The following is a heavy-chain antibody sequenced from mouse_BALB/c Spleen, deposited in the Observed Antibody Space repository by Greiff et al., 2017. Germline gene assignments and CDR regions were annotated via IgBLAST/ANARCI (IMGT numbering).Heavy chain of an antibody. J-gene: IGHJ3*01. Sequence: VQLQQSGPGLVAPSQSLSITCTVSGFSLTSYGVHWVRQPPGKGLEWLGVIWAGGSTNYNSALMSRLSISKDNSKSQVFLKMNSLQTDDTAMYYCAREGSTMITPFAYWGQGTLVTVSA. CDR3: AREGSTMITPFAY. CDR2: IWAGGST. D-gene: IGHD2-4*01. CDR1: GFSLTSYG. V-gene: IGHV2-9*02.